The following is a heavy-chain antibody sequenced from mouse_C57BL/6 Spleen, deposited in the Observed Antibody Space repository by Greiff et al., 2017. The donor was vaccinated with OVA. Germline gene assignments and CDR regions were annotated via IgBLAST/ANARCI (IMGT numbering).Heavy chain of an antibody. D-gene: IGHD4-1*01. J-gene: IGHJ3*01. V-gene: IGHV5-4*01. Sequence: DVKLVESGGGLVKPGGSLKLSCAASGFTFSSYAMSWVRQTPEKRLEWVATISDGGSYTYYPDNVKGRFTISRDNAKNNLYLQMSHLKSEDTAMYYCAREGNWAPFAYWGQGTLVTVSA. CDR1: GFTFSSYA. CDR3: AREGNWAPFAY. CDR2: ISDGGSYT.